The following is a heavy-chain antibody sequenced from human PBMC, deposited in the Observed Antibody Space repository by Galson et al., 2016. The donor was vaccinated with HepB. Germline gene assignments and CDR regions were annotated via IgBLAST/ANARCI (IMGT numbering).Heavy chain of an antibody. CDR3: ATSPTEGY. J-gene: IGHJ4*02. CDR2: IYSGGNT. D-gene: IGHD3-16*01. V-gene: IGHV3-53*01. CDR1: GFTVNNNY. Sequence: SLRLSCAASGFTVNNNYMTWVRQAPGKGLEGVSVIYSGGNTQYADSVRGRFTIPRDNSKNTLYLQMNSLRAEDTAVYYCATSPTEGYWGQGTLVTVSS.